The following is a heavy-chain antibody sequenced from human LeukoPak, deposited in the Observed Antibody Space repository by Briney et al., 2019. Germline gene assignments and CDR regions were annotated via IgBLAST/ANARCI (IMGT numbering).Heavy chain of an antibody. V-gene: IGHV3-23*01. Sequence: GGSLRLSCAASGFTFSSYAMSWVRQAPGKGLEWVSAISGSGGSTYYADSVKGRFTISRDNSKNTLYLQMNSLRAEDTAVYYCAKLEYSSSSAIYYYYYGMDVWGQGTTVTVSS. CDR3: AKLEYSSSSAIYYYYYGMDV. J-gene: IGHJ6*02. CDR1: GFTFSSYA. CDR2: ISGSGGST. D-gene: IGHD6-6*01.